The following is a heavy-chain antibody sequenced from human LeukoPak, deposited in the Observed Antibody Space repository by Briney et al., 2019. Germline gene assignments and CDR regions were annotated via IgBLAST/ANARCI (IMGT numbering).Heavy chain of an antibody. V-gene: IGHV1-18*01. CDR1: GYTFTSYG. CDR2: ISAYNGNT. Sequence: ASVKVSCKASGYTFTSYGISWVRQAPGQGLEWMGWISAYNGNTNYAQKLQGRVTMTTDTSTSTAYMELRSLRSEDTAVYYCARQYYDFWSGYPRYYYYMDVWGKGTTVTVSS. CDR3: ARQYYDFWSGYPRYYYYMDV. D-gene: IGHD3-3*01. J-gene: IGHJ6*03.